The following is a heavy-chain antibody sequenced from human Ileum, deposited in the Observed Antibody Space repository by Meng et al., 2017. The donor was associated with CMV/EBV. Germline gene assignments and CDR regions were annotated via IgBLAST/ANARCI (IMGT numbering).Heavy chain of an antibody. J-gene: IGHJ4*02. D-gene: IGHD1-26*01. Sequence: GESLKISCVASGFTFSSYGMHWARQAPGKGLEWTAFVRYDGSNAYYANSVKGRFTISRDNSNNTLYLQMNNLRPDDTAVYYCAKGGPRTSPLDYWGQGTLVTVSS. CDR2: VRYDGSNA. CDR1: GFTFSSYG. V-gene: IGHV3-30*02. CDR3: AKGGPRTSPLDY.